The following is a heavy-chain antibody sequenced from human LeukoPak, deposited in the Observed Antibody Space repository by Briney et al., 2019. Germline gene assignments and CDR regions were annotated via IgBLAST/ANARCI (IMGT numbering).Heavy chain of an antibody. Sequence: GASVKVSCKASRGTFSSYAISWVRQAPGQGLEWMGGIIPIFGTANYAQKFQGRVTITADESTSTAYMELSSLRSEDTAVYYCARAIDSSSGFDYWGQGTLVTVSS. CDR1: RGTFSSYA. D-gene: IGHD6-13*01. CDR2: IIPIFGTA. V-gene: IGHV1-69*13. CDR3: ARAIDSSSGFDY. J-gene: IGHJ4*02.